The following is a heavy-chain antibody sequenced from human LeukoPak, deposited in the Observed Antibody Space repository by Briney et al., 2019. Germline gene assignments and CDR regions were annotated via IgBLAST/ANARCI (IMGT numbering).Heavy chain of an antibody. CDR2: IYYSGST. V-gene: IGHV4-59*12. D-gene: IGHD3-22*01. Sequence: SETLSLTCTVSGGSISSYYWSWIRQPPGKGLEWIGYIYYSGSTNYNPSLKSRVTISVDTSKNQFSLKLSSVTAADTAVYYCASSPLYYYDSSGYSHFDYWGQGTLVTVSS. CDR1: GGSISSYY. CDR3: ASSPLYYYDSSGYSHFDY. J-gene: IGHJ4*02.